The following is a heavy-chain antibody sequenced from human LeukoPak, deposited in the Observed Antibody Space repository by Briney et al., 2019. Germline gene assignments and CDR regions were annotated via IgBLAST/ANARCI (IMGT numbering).Heavy chain of an antibody. V-gene: IGHV3-23*01. D-gene: IGHD6-19*01. Sequence: GGSLRLSCAASGFTFSSHGMSWVRRAPGKGLEWVSTISGSGGTTYYADFVKGRFTISRDNSKNTVYLQMNSLRAEDTAVFYCTNGPHISSAFYYFDYWGLGTQVTVSS. CDR2: ISGSGGTT. J-gene: IGHJ4*01. CDR3: TNGPHISSAFYYFDY. CDR1: GFTFSSHG.